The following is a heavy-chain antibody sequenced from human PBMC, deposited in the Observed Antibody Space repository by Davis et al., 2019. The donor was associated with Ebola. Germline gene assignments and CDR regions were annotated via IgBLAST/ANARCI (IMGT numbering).Heavy chain of an antibody. CDR1: GFAVSNNY. CDR2: IKTIRDGGTV. D-gene: IGHD3-3*01. Sequence: GESLKISCAASGFAVSNNYISWVRQAPGKGLEWVGRIKTIRDGGTVDLAAPVKGRFSMSRDDSKSMLYLQMNNLKKEDTGLYYCILFDGDYLQWSDPRGQGTLVTVSS. V-gene: IGHV3-15*01. J-gene: IGHJ5*02. CDR3: ILFDGDYLQWSDP.